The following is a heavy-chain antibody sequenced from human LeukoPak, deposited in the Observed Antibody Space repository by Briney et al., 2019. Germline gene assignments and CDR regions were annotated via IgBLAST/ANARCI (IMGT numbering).Heavy chain of an antibody. CDR2: IYPGDSDT. Sequence: GESLKISCKGFGYSFTSYWIGWVRQMPGKGLEWMGIIYPGDSDTRYSPPFQGQVTISADKSLSTAYLQWSSLKASDTAMYYCARGSGSYHTAYMNWGQGSPVTVSS. V-gene: IGHV5-51*01. J-gene: IGHJ4*02. CDR1: GYSFTSYW. CDR3: ARGSGSYHTAYMN. D-gene: IGHD1-26*01.